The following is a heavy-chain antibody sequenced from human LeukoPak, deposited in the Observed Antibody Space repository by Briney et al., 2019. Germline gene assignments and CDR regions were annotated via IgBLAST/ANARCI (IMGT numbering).Heavy chain of an antibody. D-gene: IGHD3-22*01. V-gene: IGHV4-34*01. CDR1: GGSFSGYY. J-gene: IGHJ4*02. CDR3: ARGLGDRSVCYDLGY. Sequence: PSETLSLTCAVYGGSFSGYYWTWIRQPPEKGLEWIGEINHSGSTNCNPSLKSRVTISVDTSKNQFSLKMTSVTAADTAVYYCARGLGDRSVCYDLGYWGQGTLVTVSS. CDR2: INHSGST.